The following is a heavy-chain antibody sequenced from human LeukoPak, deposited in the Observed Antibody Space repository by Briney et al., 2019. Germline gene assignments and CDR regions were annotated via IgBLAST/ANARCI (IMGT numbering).Heavy chain of an antibody. V-gene: IGHV4-39*01. CDR1: GGSMSSSSYY. CDR3: ARHEAKGSGSYYCNFDY. Sequence: PSETLSLTCTVSGGSMSSSSYYWGWIRQPPGKGLEWIGSIYSSGSTYYNPSLKSRVTISVDTSKNQFSLKLNSVTAADTAVYYCARHEAKGSGSYYCNFDYWVQGTLVAVTS. D-gene: IGHD3-10*01. J-gene: IGHJ4*02. CDR2: IYSSGST.